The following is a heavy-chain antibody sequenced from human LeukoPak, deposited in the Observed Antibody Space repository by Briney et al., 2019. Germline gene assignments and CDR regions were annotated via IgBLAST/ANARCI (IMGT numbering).Heavy chain of an antibody. J-gene: IGHJ4*02. CDR2: ISYDGSNK. Sequence: PGRSLKLSCAASGFTFSSYAMHWVRQAPGKGLEWVAVISYDGSNKYYADSVKGRFTISRDNSKNTLYLQMNSLRAEDTAVYYCARVPTTPDSSGYYSFYFDYWGQGTLVTVSS. D-gene: IGHD3-22*01. CDR3: ARVPTTPDSSGYYSFYFDY. CDR1: GFTFSSYA. V-gene: IGHV3-30-3*01.